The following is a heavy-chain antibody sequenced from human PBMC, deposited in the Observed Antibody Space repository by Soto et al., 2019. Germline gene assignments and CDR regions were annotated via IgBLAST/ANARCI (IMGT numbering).Heavy chain of an antibody. CDR2: TYYRSKWYN. CDR3: ARDGELRYDSSGYYDY. CDR1: GDSVSSNSAA. D-gene: IGHD3-22*01. V-gene: IGHV6-1*01. J-gene: IGHJ4*02. Sequence: SQTLSLTCAISGDSVSSNSAAWNWIRQSPSRGLEWLGRTYYRSKWYNDYAVSVKSRITINPDTSKNQFSLQLNSVTPEDTAVYYCARDGELRYDSSGYYDYWGQGTLVTVSS.